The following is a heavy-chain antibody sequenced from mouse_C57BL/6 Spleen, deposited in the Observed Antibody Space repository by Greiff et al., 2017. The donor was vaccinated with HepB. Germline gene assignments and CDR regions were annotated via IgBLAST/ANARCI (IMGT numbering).Heavy chain of an antibody. CDR2: ISSGGDYI. CDR1: GFTFSSYA. CDR3: TRDRDYSNYVRYFDV. J-gene: IGHJ1*03. Sequence: DVMLVESGEGLVKPGGSLKLSCAASGFTFSSYAMSWVRQTPEKRLEWVAYISSGGDYIYYADTVKGRCTISRDNARNTLYLQMSSLKSEDTAMYYCTRDRDYSNYVRYFDVWGTGTTVTVSS. D-gene: IGHD2-5*01. V-gene: IGHV5-9-1*02.